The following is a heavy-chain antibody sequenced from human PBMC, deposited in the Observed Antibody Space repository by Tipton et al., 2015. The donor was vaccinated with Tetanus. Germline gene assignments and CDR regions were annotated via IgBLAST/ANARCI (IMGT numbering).Heavy chain of an antibody. CDR3: ARVGWLQQNKPAFDI. CDR2: VHYSGKT. CDR1: GGSINTYY. J-gene: IGHJ3*02. Sequence: GLVKSSETLSLNCTVSGGSINTYYWSWIRQPPGRGLEWIGYVHYSGKTNYSPSLTSRVTLSVDTSRKQFSLKLRSVTAADTAVHYCARVGWLQQNKPAFDIWGQGTVVTVSS. D-gene: IGHD5-24*01. V-gene: IGHV4-59*01.